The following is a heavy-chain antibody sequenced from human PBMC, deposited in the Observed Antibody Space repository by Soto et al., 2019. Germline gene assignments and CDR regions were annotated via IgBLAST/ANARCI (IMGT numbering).Heavy chain of an antibody. V-gene: IGHV3-74*01. CDR3: TRGPRATSAGSGSQFFDY. CDR2: IYNDGTYA. J-gene: IGHJ4*02. Sequence: TGGSLRLSCAGSGFTFNMYWMHWVRQVPGKGPVWVARIYNDGTYADYADSVKGRFTISRDNAKDTLYLQMNDLRAEDSALYHCTRGPRATSAGSGSQFFDYWGQGTLVTVSS. D-gene: IGHD3-10*01. CDR1: GFTFNMYW.